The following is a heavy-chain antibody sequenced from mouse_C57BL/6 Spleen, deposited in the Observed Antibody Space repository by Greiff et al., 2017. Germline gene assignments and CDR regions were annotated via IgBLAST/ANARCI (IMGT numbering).Heavy chain of an antibody. D-gene: IGHD3-3*01. CDR3: ARQRGRGYYFDY. J-gene: IGHJ2*01. CDR1: GFTFSSYG. V-gene: IGHV5-6*01. CDR2: ISSGGSYT. Sequence: EVQVVESGGDLVKPGGSLKLSCAASGFTFSSYGMSWVRQTPDKRLEWVATISSGGSYTYYPDSVKGRFTITREDAKNTLYLQMSSLKSEDTAMYYCARQRGRGYYFDYWGQGTTLTVSS.